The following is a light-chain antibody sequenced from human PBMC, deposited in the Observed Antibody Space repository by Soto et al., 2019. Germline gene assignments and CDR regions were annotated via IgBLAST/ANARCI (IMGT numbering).Light chain of an antibody. Sequence: QSALTQPASVSGSPGQSITISCTGTSSDVGGYNYVSWYQQHPGKAPKLMIYDVSNRPSEVSYRFSGSESGNTATLPISGRQAEDEGAYYCRSYTSSMTPVFGGGTELTVL. CDR3: RSYTSSMTPV. CDR2: DVS. J-gene: IGLJ3*02. CDR1: SSDVGGYNY. V-gene: IGLV2-14*01.